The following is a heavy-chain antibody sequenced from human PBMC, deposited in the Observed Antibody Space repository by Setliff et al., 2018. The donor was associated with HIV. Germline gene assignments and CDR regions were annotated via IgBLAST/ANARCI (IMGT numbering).Heavy chain of an antibody. CDR1: GFSLRTSGMC. D-gene: IGHD5-12*01. CDR2: IDGDDDK. Sequence: SGPTLVNPTQTLTLTCTFSGFSLRTSGMCVSWIRQPPGKALEWLARIDGDDDKYYSTSLKTRLTISKDTSKYQVVLRMTNMYPVDTATSYCARICGNIASTVFEGVWGKGTTVTVSS. V-gene: IGHV2-70*11. J-gene: IGHJ6*04. CDR3: ARICGNIASTVFEGV.